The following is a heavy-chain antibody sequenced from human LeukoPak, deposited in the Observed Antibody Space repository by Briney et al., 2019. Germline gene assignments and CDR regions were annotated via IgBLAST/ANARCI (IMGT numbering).Heavy chain of an antibody. CDR1: GGSISSSSYY. D-gene: IGHD3-10*01. CDR2: IYYSGST. J-gene: IGHJ6*03. V-gene: IGHV4-39*01. Sequence: SETLSLTCTVSGGSISSSSYYWGWIRQPPGKGLEWIGSIYYSGSTYYNPSLKSRVTISVDTSKNQFSLKLSSVTAADTAVYYCARPLWFGALHYYMDVWGKGTTVTVSS. CDR3: ARPLWFGALHYYMDV.